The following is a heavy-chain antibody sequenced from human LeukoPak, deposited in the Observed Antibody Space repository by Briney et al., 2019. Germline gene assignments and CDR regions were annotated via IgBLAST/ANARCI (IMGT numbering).Heavy chain of an antibody. D-gene: IGHD3-10*01. J-gene: IGHJ6*03. CDR1: GGSISSYY. CDR2: IYYSGST. V-gene: IGHV4-59*01. CDR3: ARGRSSMVRGYYYYYMDV. Sequence: SKTLSLTCTVSGGSISSYYWSWIRQPPGKGLEWIGYIYYSGSTNYNPSLKSRVTISVDTSKNQFSLKLSSVTAADTAVYYCARGRSSMVRGYYYYYMDVWGKGTTVTISS.